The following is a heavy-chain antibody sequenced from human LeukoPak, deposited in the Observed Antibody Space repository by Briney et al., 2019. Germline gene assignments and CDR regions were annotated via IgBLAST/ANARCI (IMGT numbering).Heavy chain of an antibody. D-gene: IGHD6-13*01. CDR3: AKDHSSSSGNWFDP. Sequence: PGGSLRLSCAASGFTFSSHAVYWVRQAPGKGLEWVSGISGSGGDTYYADSVKGRFTISRDNSKNTLYLQMNSLRAEDTAVYYCAKDHSSSSGNWFDPWGQGTLVTVSS. V-gene: IGHV3-23*01. J-gene: IGHJ5*02. CDR1: GFTFSSHA. CDR2: ISGSGGDT.